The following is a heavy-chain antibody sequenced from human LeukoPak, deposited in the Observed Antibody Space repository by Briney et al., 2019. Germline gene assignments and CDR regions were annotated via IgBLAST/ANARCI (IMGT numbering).Heavy chain of an antibody. J-gene: IGHJ3*02. CDR2: IGHSGGTT. V-gene: IGHV3-21*01. D-gene: IGHD3-3*01. CDR3: ARLLGATYYDFWSGYSGGRHGAFDI. Sequence: PGGSLRLSCAASGFTFSGYGMSWVRQAPGKGLEWVSAIGHSGGTTYYADSVKGRFTISRDNAKNSLYLQMNSLRAEDTAVYYCARLLGATYYDFWSGYSGGRHGAFDIWGQGTMVTVSS. CDR1: GFTFSGYG.